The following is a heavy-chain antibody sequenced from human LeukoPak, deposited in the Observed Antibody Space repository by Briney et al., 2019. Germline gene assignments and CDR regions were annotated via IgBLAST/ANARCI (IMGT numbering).Heavy chain of an antibody. V-gene: IGHV4-39*01. CDR1: GGSISSSSYY. D-gene: IGHD3-10*01. J-gene: IGHJ4*02. Sequence: PSETLSLTCTVSGGSISSSSYYWGWIRQPPGKGLEWIGSIYYSGSTYYNPSLKSRVTISVDTSKNQFALKLSSVTAADTGVYYCARQATVGRTGGLFDYWGQGTLVTVSS. CDR2: IYYSGST. CDR3: ARQATVGRTGGLFDY.